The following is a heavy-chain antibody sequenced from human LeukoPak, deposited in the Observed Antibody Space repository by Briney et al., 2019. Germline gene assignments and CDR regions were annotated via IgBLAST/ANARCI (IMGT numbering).Heavy chain of an antibody. J-gene: IGHJ6*02. CDR2: VSGNGLKT. CDR3: AKIVVPAAYYFYGMDV. CDR1: GFTFSRYY. V-gene: IGHV3-23*01. Sequence: GGSLRLSCAASGFTFSRYYMGWVRQIPGKGLEWVSGVSGNGLKTFYADSVRGRFTISRANSKKTVDLQMNNLRVEDSAIFYCAKIVVPAAYYFYGMDVWGPGTTVTVSS. D-gene: IGHD2-2*01.